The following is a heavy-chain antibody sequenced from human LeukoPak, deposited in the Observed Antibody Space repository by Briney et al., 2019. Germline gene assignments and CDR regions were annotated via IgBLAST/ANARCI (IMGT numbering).Heavy chain of an antibody. J-gene: IGHJ2*01. Sequence: GGSLRLSCAASGFTFSSYGMHWVRQAPGKGLEWVAVISYDGSNKYYADSVKGRFTISRDNSKNTLYLQMNSLRAEDTAVYYCAREAYAMIVVVGSFDLWGRGTLVTVSS. V-gene: IGHV3-30*03. CDR2: ISYDGSNK. CDR3: AREAYAMIVVVGSFDL. CDR1: GFTFSSYG. D-gene: IGHD3-22*01.